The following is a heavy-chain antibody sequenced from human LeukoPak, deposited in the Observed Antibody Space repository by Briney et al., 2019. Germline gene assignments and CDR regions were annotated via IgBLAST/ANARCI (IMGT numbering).Heavy chain of an antibody. J-gene: IGHJ4*02. CDR3: AKWLGGWFLSSMYYFDY. V-gene: IGHV3-23*01. Sequence: GGSLRLSCAASGFIFNKHAMSWVRQAPGKGLEWVSGLSGSGGSTDYADSVKGRFTISRDNSKNTLYLQMNSLRAEDTAVYYCAKWLGGWFLSSMYYFDYWGQGTLVTVSS. CDR2: LSGSGGST. D-gene: IGHD3-10*01. CDR1: GFIFNKHA.